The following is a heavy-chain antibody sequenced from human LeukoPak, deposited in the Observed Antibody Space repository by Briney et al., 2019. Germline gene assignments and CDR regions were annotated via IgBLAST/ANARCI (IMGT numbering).Heavy chain of an antibody. J-gene: IGHJ4*02. CDR3: ARVGKRSSSGSYYDY. Sequence: WASVTVSCKASGYTFTSYYMHWVRQAPGQGLEWMGIINPSGGSTSYAQKFQGRVTMTRDMSTSTVYMELGSLRSEDTAVYYCARVGKRSSSGSYYDYWGQGTLVTVSS. D-gene: IGHD3-10*01. CDR1: GYTFTSYY. V-gene: IGHV1-46*01. CDR2: INPSGGST.